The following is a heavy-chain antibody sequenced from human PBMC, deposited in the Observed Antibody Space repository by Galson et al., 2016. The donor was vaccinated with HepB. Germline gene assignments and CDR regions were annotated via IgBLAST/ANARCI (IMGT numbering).Heavy chain of an antibody. D-gene: IGHD2-2*01. Sequence: SLRLSCAASGFSFSRNWMSWVRQAPGKGLEWVASIKGDGSEKNYAESVQGRFSIPRDNGKYSLDLQMNSLRDDDTAVYYCARDNYPWEYQLLSAGSLFKRRENWFDPWGQGTLVTVSS. V-gene: IGHV3-7*03. CDR1: GFSFSRNW. CDR3: ARDNYPWEYQLLSAGSLFKRRENWFDP. CDR2: IKGDGSEK. J-gene: IGHJ5*02.